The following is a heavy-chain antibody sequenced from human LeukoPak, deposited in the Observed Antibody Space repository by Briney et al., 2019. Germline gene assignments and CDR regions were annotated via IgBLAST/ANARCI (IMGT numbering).Heavy chain of an antibody. CDR3: ARGDLWLGH. J-gene: IGHJ4*02. CDR1: GFIFSSYW. V-gene: IGHV3-7*01. D-gene: IGHD3-10*01. CDR2: IKSDGSEE. Sequence: GGSLRLSCATSGFIFSSYWMCWVRQAPGKGLEWVANIKSDGSEEYYGDSVKGRFTISRDNAKNSLYLQVNSLRVEDTAAYYCARGDLWLGHWGQGSLVTVSS.